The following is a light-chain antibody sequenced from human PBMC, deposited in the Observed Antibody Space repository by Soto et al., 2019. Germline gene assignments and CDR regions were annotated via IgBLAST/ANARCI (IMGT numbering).Light chain of an antibody. J-gene: IGKJ1*01. CDR3: QQYNSYSWT. CDR1: QSISSW. CDR2: KAS. V-gene: IGKV1-5*03. Sequence: DIQMTPSPSTLSASVGDRVTITCRASQSISSWLAWYQQKPGKAPKLLIYKASSLERGVPSTFSGSGSGTEFTLTISSLQPDDFATYYCQQYNSYSWTFGQGTKVDI.